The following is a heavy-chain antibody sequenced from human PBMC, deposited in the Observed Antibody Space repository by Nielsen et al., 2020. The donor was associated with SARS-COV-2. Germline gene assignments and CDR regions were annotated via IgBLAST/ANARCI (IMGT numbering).Heavy chain of an antibody. V-gene: IGHV3-23*01. CDR2: ISGSGGRT. CDR3: AKERNGNYPNCFDL. Sequence: GESLKISCAASGFTVSNNYMSWVRQAPGKGLEWVSAISGSGGRTYYADSVKGRFIISRDNYENTLYLQMNSLRAEDTALYFCAKERNGNYPNCFDLWGQGTLVTVSS. D-gene: IGHD3-16*02. J-gene: IGHJ5*02. CDR1: GFTVSNNY.